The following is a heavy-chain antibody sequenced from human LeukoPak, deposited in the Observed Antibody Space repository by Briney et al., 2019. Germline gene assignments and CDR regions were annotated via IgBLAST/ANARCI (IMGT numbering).Heavy chain of an antibody. J-gene: IGHJ4*02. V-gene: IGHV4-59*01. D-gene: IGHD2-15*01. CDR3: ARDQGGFDY. Sequence: PSETLSLTCTVSGASISCYYWSWMRPPPGKGLEWMGYIYYSGSTNYNPSLKSRVTISVDTTKNQVSLNLSSVTAADTAVYYCARDQGGFDYWGQGTLVTVSS. CDR2: IYYSGST. CDR1: GASISCYY.